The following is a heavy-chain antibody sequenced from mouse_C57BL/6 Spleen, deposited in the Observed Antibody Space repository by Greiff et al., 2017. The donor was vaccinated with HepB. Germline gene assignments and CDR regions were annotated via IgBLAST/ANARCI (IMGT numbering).Heavy chain of an antibody. D-gene: IGHD4-1*01. CDR2: IYPGSGST. Sequence: VQLQQSGAELVKPGASVKMSCKASGYTFTSYWITWVKQRPGQGLEWIGDIYPGSGSTNYNEKFKSKATLTVDTSSSTAYMQLSSLTSEDSAVYYCARGLGRGGYYFDYWGQGTTLTVSS. CDR1: GYTFTSYW. CDR3: ARGLGRGGYYFDY. V-gene: IGHV1-55*01. J-gene: IGHJ2*01.